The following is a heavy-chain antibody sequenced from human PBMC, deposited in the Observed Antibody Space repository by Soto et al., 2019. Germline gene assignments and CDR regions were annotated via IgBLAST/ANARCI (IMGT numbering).Heavy chain of an antibody. CDR1: GDSFTSYA. CDR2: INAGNGNT. V-gene: IGHV1-3*01. CDR3: ARDIRLADSSGYYYYYYYGMDV. D-gene: IGHD3-22*01. J-gene: IGHJ6*02. Sequence: ASVKVSCKASGDSFTSYAMHWVRQAPGQRLEWMGWINAGNGNTKYSQKFQGRVTITRDTSASTAYMELSSLRSEDTAVYYCARDIRLADSSGYYYYYYYGMDVWGQGTTVTVSS.